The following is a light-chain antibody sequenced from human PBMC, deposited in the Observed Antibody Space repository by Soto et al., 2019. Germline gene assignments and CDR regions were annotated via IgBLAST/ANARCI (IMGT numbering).Light chain of an antibody. J-gene: IGLJ1*01. CDR3: SSYAGSNNFAGYV. Sequence: QSVLTQPPSASGSPGQSVTISCTGTSSDVGGYNYVSWCQQHPGKAPKLMIYEVSKRPSGVPDRFSGSKSGNTASLTVSGLQAEDEADYYSSSYAGSNNFAGYVSGTGTKVTVL. V-gene: IGLV2-8*01. CDR2: EVS. CDR1: SSDVGGYNY.